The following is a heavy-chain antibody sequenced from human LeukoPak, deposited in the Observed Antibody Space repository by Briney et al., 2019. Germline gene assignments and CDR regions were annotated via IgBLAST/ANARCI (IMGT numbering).Heavy chain of an antibody. J-gene: IGHJ4*02. V-gene: IGHV5-51*01. D-gene: IGHD3-10*01. Sequence: GESLKVSCKGSGSRFTSYWIGWVRQMPGKGLEWMGIIYPGDSDTRYSPSFQGQVTISADKSISTAYLQWSSLKASDTAMYYCARLPREYYYGSGFDYWGQGTLVTVSS. CDR3: ARLPREYYYGSGFDY. CDR1: GSRFTSYW. CDR2: IYPGDSDT.